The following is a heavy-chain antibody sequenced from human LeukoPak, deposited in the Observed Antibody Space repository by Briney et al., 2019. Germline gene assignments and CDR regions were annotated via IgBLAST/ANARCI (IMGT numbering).Heavy chain of an antibody. V-gene: IGHV4-4*09. J-gene: IGHJ4*02. CDR2: IYSSVTI. Sequence: SETLSLTCGVSSGSINRYYWSWIRQPPGKGLEWIGFIYSSVTIKYNPSLKSRLSISIDMSKSQFSLKVSSVTASDTAVYYCARLDDREKFDKWGQGTLVTVSS. CDR3: ARLDDREKFDK. CDR1: SGSINRYY. D-gene: IGHD3-22*01.